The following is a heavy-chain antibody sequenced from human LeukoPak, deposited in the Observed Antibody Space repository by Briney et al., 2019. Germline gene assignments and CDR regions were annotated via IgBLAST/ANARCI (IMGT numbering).Heavy chain of an antibody. J-gene: IGHJ4*02. CDR3: ARHRLGWELPPDY. V-gene: IGHV4-39*01. CDR1: GGSVSSSSYY. CDR2: IYYTGST. Sequence: PSETLSLTCTVSGGSVSSSSYYWGWIRQPPGKGLEWIGSIYYTGSTYYNPSLKSRVTISVDTSKNQFSLKLSSVTAADTAVYYCARHRLGWELPPDYWGQGTLVTVSS. D-gene: IGHD4-23*01.